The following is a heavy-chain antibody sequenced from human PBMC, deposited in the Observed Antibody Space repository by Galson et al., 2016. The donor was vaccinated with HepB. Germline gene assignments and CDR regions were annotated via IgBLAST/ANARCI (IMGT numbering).Heavy chain of an antibody. CDR3: ARAGYFFDGSAYFPDAFDV. CDR2: IYSSGST. D-gene: IGHD3-22*01. J-gene: IGHJ3*01. CDR1: GGSISLYY. V-gene: IGHV4-59*01. Sequence: SETLSLTCIVSGGSISLYYWSWIRQPPGKGLEWIGYIYSSGSTNYNPSLKSRVTISVDTSKNQFSLRLSSVTAADTAVFYCARAGYFFDGSAYFPDAFDVWGQGTVVTVSS.